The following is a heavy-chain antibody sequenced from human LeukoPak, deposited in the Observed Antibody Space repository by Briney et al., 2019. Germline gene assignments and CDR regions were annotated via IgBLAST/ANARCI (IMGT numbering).Heavy chain of an antibody. D-gene: IGHD1-26*01. V-gene: IGHV3-23*01. J-gene: IGHJ4*02. CDR1: GFTFSSYG. CDR2: ISGSGGST. Sequence: PGGSLRLSCAASGFTFSSYGMSWVRQAPGKGLEWVSAISGSGGSTYYADSVKGRFTISRDKSKNTLYLQMNSLRAEDTAVYYCAKGLRKLIVGSTEYYFDYWGQGTLVTVSS. CDR3: AKGLRKLIVGSTEYYFDY.